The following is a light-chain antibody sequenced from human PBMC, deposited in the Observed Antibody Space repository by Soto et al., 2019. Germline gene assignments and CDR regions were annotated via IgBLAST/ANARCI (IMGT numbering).Light chain of an antibody. V-gene: IGLV7-46*01. Sequence: QAVVTQEPSLTVSPGGTVTLTCGSSTGAVTSGHYPYWFQQKPGQAPRTLIYDVMNKHSWTPARFSGSLLGGKATLTLSDAQPEDEADYYCLLSYSGALYVFGPGTKLTVL. CDR1: TGAVTSGHY. CDR3: LLSYSGALYV. J-gene: IGLJ1*01. CDR2: DVM.